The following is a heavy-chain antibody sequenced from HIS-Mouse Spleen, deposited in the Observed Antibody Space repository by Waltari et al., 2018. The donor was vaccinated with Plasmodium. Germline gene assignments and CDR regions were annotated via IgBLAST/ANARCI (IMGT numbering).Heavy chain of an antibody. V-gene: IGHV4-31*03. D-gene: IGHD6-13*01. CDR3: ARSIAATVTFYFDY. CDR1: VGSLSSGGYY. Sequence: QVQLQESGPGLVKPSQTLSLTCTVSVGSLSSGGYYWSWIRQHPGKGLEWIGYIYYSGSTYYNPSLKSRVTISVDTSKNQFSLKLSSVTAADTAVYYCARSIAATVTFYFDYWGQGTLVTVSS. CDR2: IYYSGST. J-gene: IGHJ4*02.